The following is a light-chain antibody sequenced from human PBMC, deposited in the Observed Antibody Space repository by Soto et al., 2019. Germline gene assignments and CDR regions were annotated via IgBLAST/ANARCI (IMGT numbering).Light chain of an antibody. CDR3: QQLESYPST. V-gene: IGKV1-9*01. J-gene: IGKJ4*01. Sequence: VLLMPHPPSLPACVVGRVTITTRRASRDISTYLAWYQQKPGKAPKLLVYAASTLQSGVPSRFSGSGSGTDFTLTISSLQPEDFATYYCQQLESYPSTFGGGTKVDIK. CDR1: RDISTY. CDR2: AAS.